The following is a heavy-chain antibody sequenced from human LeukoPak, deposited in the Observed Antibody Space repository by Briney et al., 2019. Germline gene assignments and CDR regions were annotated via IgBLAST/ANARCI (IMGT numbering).Heavy chain of an antibody. Sequence: ASVKVSCTASGDILNSYHIHWVRQAPGQGLGWMGIIKHSGGSTTYAQKFQGRLTMTRDTSTGTVNMELSSLTSEDTAVYYCARDFSWSVDYWGQGALVTVSS. D-gene: IGHD6-13*01. V-gene: IGHV1-46*02. CDR2: IKHSGGST. CDR3: ARDFSWSVDY. CDR1: GDILNSYH. J-gene: IGHJ4*02.